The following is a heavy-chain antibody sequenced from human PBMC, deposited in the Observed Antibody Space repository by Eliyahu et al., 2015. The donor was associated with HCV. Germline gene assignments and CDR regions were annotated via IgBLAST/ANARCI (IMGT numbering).Heavy chain of an antibody. D-gene: IGHD3-3*01. Sequence: QVQLQQWGAGLLKPSETLSLTCAVYGGSFXXXYWSWIRQPPGKGLEWIGEINHSGSTNYNPSLKSRVTISVDTSKNQFSLKLSSVTAADTAVYYCARRTRFLEWLLSGGMDVWGQGTTVTVSS. J-gene: IGHJ6*02. CDR1: GGSFXXXY. V-gene: IGHV4-34*01. CDR3: ARRTRFLEWLLSGGMDV. CDR2: INHSGST.